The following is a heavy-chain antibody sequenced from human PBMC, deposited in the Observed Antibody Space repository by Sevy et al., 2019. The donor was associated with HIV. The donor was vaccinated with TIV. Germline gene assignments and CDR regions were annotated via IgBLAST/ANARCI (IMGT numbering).Heavy chain of an antibody. D-gene: IGHD3-22*01. Sequence: ASVKVSCKASGGTFSSYAISWVRQAPGQGLEWMEGIIPIFGTANYAQKFQGRVTITADESTRTAYMELSSLRSEDTAVYYCARGWEYYYDSSGYWDPDAFDIWGQGTMVTVSS. J-gene: IGHJ3*02. V-gene: IGHV1-69*13. CDR3: ARGWEYYYDSSGYWDPDAFDI. CDR1: GGTFSSYA. CDR2: IIPIFGTA.